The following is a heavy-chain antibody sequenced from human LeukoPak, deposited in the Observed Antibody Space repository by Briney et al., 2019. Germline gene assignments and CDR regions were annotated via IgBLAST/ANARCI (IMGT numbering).Heavy chain of an antibody. CDR1: GGTFSSYA. CDR3: ARGNVVVVPAAFYYYYGMDV. V-gene: IGHV1-69*13. J-gene: IGHJ6*02. Sequence: ASVKVSCKASGGTFSSYAISWVRQAPGQGLEWMGGIIPIFGTANYAQTFQGRVTITADESTSTAYMELSSLRSEDTAVYYCARGNVVVVPAAFYYYYGMDVWGQGTTVTVSS. CDR2: IIPIFGTA. D-gene: IGHD2-2*01.